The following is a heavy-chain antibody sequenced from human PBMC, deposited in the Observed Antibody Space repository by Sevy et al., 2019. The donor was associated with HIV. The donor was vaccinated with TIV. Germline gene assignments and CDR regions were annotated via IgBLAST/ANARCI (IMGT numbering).Heavy chain of an antibody. V-gene: IGHV3-23*01. CDR3: ARTVYYYDSSGYYSD. D-gene: IGHD3-22*01. CDR1: GFTFSSYA. CDR2: ISGSGGST. Sequence: GGSLRLSCAASGFTFSSYAMSWVRQAPGKGLEWVSAISGSGGSTYYAYSVKGRFTISRDNSKNTLYLQMNSLRAEDTAVYYCARTVYYYDSSGYYSDWGQGTLVTVSS. J-gene: IGHJ4*02.